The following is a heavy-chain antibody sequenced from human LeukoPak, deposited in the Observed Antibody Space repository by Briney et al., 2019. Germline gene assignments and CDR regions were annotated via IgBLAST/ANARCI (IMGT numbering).Heavy chain of an antibody. CDR3: ARVIDGTVRS. Sequence: PGGSLRLSCAASGFTFSSYSMNWVREAPGKGLEWVSYISSSSTIYYADSVKGRFTISRDNAKNSLYLQMNSLRAEDTAVYYCARVIDGTVRSWGQGTLVTVSS. CDR1: GFTFSSYS. D-gene: IGHD1-26*01. CDR2: ISSSSTI. V-gene: IGHV3-48*01. J-gene: IGHJ5*02.